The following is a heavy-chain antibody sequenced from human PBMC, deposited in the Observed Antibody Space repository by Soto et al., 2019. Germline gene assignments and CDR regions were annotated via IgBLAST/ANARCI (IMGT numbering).Heavy chain of an antibody. CDR1: GGSFSGYY. V-gene: IGHV4-34*01. CDR2: INHSGST. D-gene: IGHD2-15*01. Sequence: SETLSLTCAVYGGSFSGYYWSWIRQPPGKGLEWIGEINHSGSTNYNPSLKSRVTISVDTSKNQFSLKLSSVTAADTAVYYCARFRYCSGGICYSRTKAYYFDYWGKGSLVTVAS. J-gene: IGHJ4*02. CDR3: ARFRYCSGGICYSRTKAYYFDY.